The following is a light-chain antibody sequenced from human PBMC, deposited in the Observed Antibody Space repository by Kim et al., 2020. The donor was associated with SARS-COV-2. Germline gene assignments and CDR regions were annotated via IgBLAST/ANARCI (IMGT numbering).Light chain of an antibody. CDR2: EAS. CDR1: EDIRND. J-gene: IGKJ4*01. V-gene: IGKV1-8*01. Sequence: AIRVTQSPPSFSASVGDRVTITCRASEDIRNDLAWYQQKPGKAPKLLIYEASTLQSGVPLRFSGSGSGTDFTLTISRLQSEDFATYYCQDYNTYPLTFAGGTKVDIK. CDR3: QDYNTYPLT.